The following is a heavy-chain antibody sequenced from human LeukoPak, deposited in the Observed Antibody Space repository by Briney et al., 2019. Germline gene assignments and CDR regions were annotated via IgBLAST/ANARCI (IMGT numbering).Heavy chain of an antibody. CDR3: ARGAVLRYFDWLLENWFDP. J-gene: IGHJ5*02. D-gene: IGHD3-9*01. V-gene: IGHV3-13*01. CDR1: GFTFSSYD. Sequence: PGGSLRLSCAASGFTFSSYDMHWVRQVTGKGLEWVSGIGTAGDTYYPGSVKGRFTTSRENAKNSLYLQMNSLRAEDTAVYYCARGAVLRYFDWLLENWFDPWGQGTLVTVSS. CDR2: IGTAGDT.